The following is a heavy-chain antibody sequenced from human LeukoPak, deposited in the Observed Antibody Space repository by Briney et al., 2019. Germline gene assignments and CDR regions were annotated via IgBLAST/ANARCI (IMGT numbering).Heavy chain of an antibody. Sequence: GGSLRLSCEGPAFIFGGHGINWVRQPAGKGLEWVAGITPSGDTSYYADSVRGRFTTSRDNSKSIVSLQMNSLRAEDTALYYCGRDRDWGAFDVWGQGSLVTVSS. D-gene: IGHD3/OR15-3a*01. J-gene: IGHJ5*02. CDR2: ITPSGDTS. CDR1: AFIFGGHG. CDR3: GRDRDWGAFDV. V-gene: IGHV3-23*01.